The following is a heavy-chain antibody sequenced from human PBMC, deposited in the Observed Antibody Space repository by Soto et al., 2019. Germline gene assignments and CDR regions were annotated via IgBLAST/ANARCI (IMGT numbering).Heavy chain of an antibody. CDR1: GGTFSSYA. CDR2: IIPIFGTA. CDR3: ARDRNRGPNVIPWCDP. J-gene: IGHJ5*02. Sequence: QVQLVQSGAEVKKPGSSVKVSCKASGGTFSSYAISWVRQAPGQGLEWMGGIIPIFGTANYAQKFQSRVTITADETTSAAYVELSSLKSEDTAVYYCARDRNRGPNVIPWCDPWGQGTLVTVSS. V-gene: IGHV1-69*01. D-gene: IGHD2-21*01.